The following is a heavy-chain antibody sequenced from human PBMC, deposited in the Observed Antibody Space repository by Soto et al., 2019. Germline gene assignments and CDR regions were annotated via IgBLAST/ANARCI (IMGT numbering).Heavy chain of an antibody. V-gene: IGHV4-34*02. Sequence: QVQLQQWGAGVLTPSETLSLTCAVYGGSFHGYYWSWIRQPPGKGLEWIGEINHSGSVNFNPTFKSRVSILLDTSKNQFSLNLSSVTAADTAVYYCARVYDLLHWFDPWGQGTLVTVSS. CDR2: INHSGSV. J-gene: IGHJ5*02. D-gene: IGHD2-15*01. CDR3: ARVYDLLHWFDP. CDR1: GGSFHGYY.